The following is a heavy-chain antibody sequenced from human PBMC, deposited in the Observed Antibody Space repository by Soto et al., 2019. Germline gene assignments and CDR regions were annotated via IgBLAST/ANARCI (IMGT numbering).Heavy chain of an antibody. CDR1: GGSINSGNSY. Sequence: QVQLQESGPGLVKPSQTLSLTCTVSGGSINSGNSYWSWIRQPPGKGLEWIGFIYYRGSTYYNPTLQSRVAMSIDTSKNHFSLKLSSVTAADTAVYYCAREKIDSSGYYFDYWGQGTLATVSS. CDR2: IYYRGST. V-gene: IGHV4-30-4*01. CDR3: AREKIDSSGYYFDY. J-gene: IGHJ4*02. D-gene: IGHD3-22*01.